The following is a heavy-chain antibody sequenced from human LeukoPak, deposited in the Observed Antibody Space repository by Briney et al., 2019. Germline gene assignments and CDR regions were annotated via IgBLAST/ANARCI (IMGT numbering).Heavy chain of an antibody. CDR3: AKESRGGWYFDY. V-gene: IGHV3-23*01. Sequence: GGSLRLSCKVFGFTFGSHAMSWVRQAPGEGPEWVSGVSNSGDRTYYGDSAKGRFTISRDNYKNTLYLQMNSLRAEDTAVYYCAKESRGGWYFDYWGQGTLVTVSS. CDR2: VSNSGDRT. CDR1: GFTFGSHA. D-gene: IGHD6-19*01. J-gene: IGHJ4*02.